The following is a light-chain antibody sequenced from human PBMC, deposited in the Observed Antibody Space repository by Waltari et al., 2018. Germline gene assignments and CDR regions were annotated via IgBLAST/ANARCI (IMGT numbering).Light chain of an antibody. CDR3: QTGGFGIWV. CDR1: SGHSNYP. V-gene: IGLV4-69*01. CDR2: VNSDGSH. Sequence: QLMLTQSPSASASLGASVKLTCTLSSGHSNYPIAWHQQQPGKGPRYLMTVNSDGSHIKGDGSPDRFSGSSSGAERYLTISSLQSEDETDYYCQTGGFGIWVFGGGTKLTVL. J-gene: IGLJ3*02.